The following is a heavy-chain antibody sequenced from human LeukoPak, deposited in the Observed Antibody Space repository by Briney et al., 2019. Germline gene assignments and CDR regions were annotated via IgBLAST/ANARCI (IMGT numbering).Heavy chain of an antibody. D-gene: IGHD3-9*01. CDR2: VNHSGST. CDR1: GGSFSGYY. Sequence: SETLSLTCAVYGGSFSGYYWNWIRQPPGKGLEWIGEVNHSGSTNYNPSLKSRVTISVDTSKNQFSLKLSSVTAADTAVYYCARLRYYDISTGYWRAFDIWGQGTMVTVSS. CDR3: ARLRYYDISTGYWRAFDI. J-gene: IGHJ3*02. V-gene: IGHV4-34*01.